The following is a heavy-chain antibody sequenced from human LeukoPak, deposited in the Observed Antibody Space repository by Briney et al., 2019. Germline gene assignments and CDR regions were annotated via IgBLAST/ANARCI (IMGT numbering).Heavy chain of an antibody. Sequence: SETLSLTCTVSGGSISSYYWGWIRQPPGKGLEWIGSIYYSGSTYYNPSLQSRLIISVDTSKNEFSLKLSSVTAADTAVYFCARQITYFYDSSGYSTDYWGQGTLVTVSS. D-gene: IGHD3-22*01. CDR3: ARQITYFYDSSGYSTDY. J-gene: IGHJ4*02. CDR2: IYYSGST. V-gene: IGHV4-39*01. CDR1: GGSISSYY.